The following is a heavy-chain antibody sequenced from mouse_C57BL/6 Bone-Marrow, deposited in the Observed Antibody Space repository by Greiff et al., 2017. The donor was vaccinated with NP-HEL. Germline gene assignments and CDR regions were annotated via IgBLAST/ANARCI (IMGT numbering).Heavy chain of an antibody. D-gene: IGHD2-4*01. CDR1: GFTFSSYA. Sequence: EVHLVESGGGLVKPGGSLKLSCAASGFTFSSYAMSWVRQTPEKRLEWVATISDGGSYTYYPDNVKGRFTISRDNAKNNLYLQMSHLKSEDTAMYYCARDNYDYDWYFDVWGTGTTVTVSS. CDR2: ISDGGSYT. J-gene: IGHJ1*03. V-gene: IGHV5-4*01. CDR3: ARDNYDYDWYFDV.